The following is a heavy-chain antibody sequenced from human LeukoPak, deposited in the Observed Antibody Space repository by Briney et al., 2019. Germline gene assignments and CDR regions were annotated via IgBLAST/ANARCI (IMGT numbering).Heavy chain of an antibody. J-gene: IGHJ5*02. CDR3: ARGVKLLLWGFDP. Sequence: ASVKVSCKASGYTFTGYYIHWVRQAPGQGLEWMAWINPNSGATNYAQKFQGRVSMTRDTSISTAYMALSRLTSDDTAVYYCARGVKLLLWGFDPWGQGTLVTVSS. V-gene: IGHV1-2*02. D-gene: IGHD3-10*01. CDR1: GYTFTGYY. CDR2: INPNSGAT.